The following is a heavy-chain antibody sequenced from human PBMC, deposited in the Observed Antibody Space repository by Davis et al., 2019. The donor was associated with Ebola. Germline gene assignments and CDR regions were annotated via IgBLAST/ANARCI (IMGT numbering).Heavy chain of an antibody. D-gene: IGHD2/OR15-2a*01. CDR1: GFTFSSYA. V-gene: IGHV3-23*01. CDR2: ISGSGGST. Sequence: PGGSLRLSCAASGFTFSSYAMSWVRQAPGKGLEWVSAISGSGGSTYYADSVKGRFTISRDNSKNTLYLQMNSLRAEDTAVYYCANWNSGRITFDYWGQGTLVTVSS. J-gene: IGHJ4*02. CDR3: ANWNSGRITFDY.